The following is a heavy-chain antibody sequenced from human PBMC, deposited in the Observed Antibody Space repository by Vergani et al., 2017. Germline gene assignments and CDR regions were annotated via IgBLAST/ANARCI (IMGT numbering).Heavy chain of an antibody. CDR2: IKQDGSEK. V-gene: IGHV3-7*01. Sequence: EVQLVESGGGLVQPGESLRLSCAASGFIFSNYWMNWVRQAPGKGLEWVANIKQDGSEKYYVDSVKGRFTISRDNAKNTLYLQMNSLRAEDTAVYYCARVWSYGDXFDYWGQGTLVTVSS. J-gene: IGHJ4*02. CDR3: ARVWSYGDXFDY. D-gene: IGHD4-17*01. CDR1: GFIFSNYW.